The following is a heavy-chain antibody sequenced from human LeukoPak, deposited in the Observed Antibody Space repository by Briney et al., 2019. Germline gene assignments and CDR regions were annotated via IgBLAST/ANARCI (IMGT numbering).Heavy chain of an antibody. CDR1: GFTFNIYA. V-gene: IGHV3-23*01. J-gene: IGHJ4*02. CDR3: ANDFDH. Sequence: PGGSLRLSCGASGFTFNIYAMSWVPQAPGKGLEWVSTISGSDDNTYYADSVKGRFTISRDISKNTLYLQMNSLRADDTAVYYCANDFDHWGQGTLVTVSS. CDR2: ISGSDDNT.